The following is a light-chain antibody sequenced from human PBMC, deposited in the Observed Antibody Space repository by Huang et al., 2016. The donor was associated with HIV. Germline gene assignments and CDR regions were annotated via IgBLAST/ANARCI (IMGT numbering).Light chain of an antibody. CDR3: QQYGSSPLT. CDR1: QSVRRSS. J-gene: IGKJ4*01. Sequence: EIVLTQSPGTLSLSPGARATLSCRASQSVRRSSLAWYQQKPGQSPRLLIFGASNRATAIPDRFSGSGSATDFTLTISRLEPEDFAVYYCQQYGSSPLTFGGGTKVEIK. V-gene: IGKV3-20*01. CDR2: GAS.